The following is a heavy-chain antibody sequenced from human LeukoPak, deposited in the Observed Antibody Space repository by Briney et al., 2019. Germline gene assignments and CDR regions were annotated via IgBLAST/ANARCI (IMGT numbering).Heavy chain of an antibody. Sequence: ASVKVSCKASEYTFTGYYMHWVRQAPGQGLEWMGWINPNSGGTNYAQKFQGRVTMTRDTSISTAYMELSRLRSDDTAVYYCARLNFWSGSGYFDYWGQGTLVTVSS. CDR3: ARLNFWSGSGYFDY. CDR1: EYTFTGYY. CDR2: INPNSGGT. D-gene: IGHD3-3*01. V-gene: IGHV1-2*02. J-gene: IGHJ4*02.